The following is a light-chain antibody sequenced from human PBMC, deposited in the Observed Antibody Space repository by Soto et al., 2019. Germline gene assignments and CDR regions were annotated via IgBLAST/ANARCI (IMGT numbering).Light chain of an antibody. V-gene: IGKV1-27*01. Sequence: DTQITQSPSSVSSSVGDRVTITCLASQGIRHYSARYQQKTGKVPKLLIYEASNLQSGVPSRFRGGGSGTEFTLTISSLQPEDVATYYCQNFDSAPQTCGQGTKVDI. J-gene: IGKJ1*01. CDR2: EAS. CDR3: QNFDSAPQT. CDR1: QGIRHY.